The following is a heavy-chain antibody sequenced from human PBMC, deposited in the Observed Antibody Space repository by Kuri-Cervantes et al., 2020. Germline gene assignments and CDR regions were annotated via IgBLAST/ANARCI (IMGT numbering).Heavy chain of an antibody. J-gene: IGHJ4*02. V-gene: IGHV1-18*01. D-gene: IGHD3-10*02. CDR1: GYTFTSYA. Sequence: ASVKVSCKASGYTFTSYAIHWVRRAPGQGLEWMGWINAYNGDTNYAQNLQGRVTMTTDTSTSTAYMELRSLRSDDTAVYYCARDLKAFPYVYWGQGTLVTVSS. CDR2: INAYNGDT. CDR3: ARDLKAFPYVY.